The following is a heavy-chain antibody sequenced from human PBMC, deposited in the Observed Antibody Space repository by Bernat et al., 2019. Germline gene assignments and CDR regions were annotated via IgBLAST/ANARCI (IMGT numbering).Heavy chain of an antibody. D-gene: IGHD3-22*01. V-gene: IGHV1-46*03. CDR2: INPSGGST. CDR1: GYTFTSYY. J-gene: IGHJ6*02. Sequence: QVQLVQSGAEVKKPGASVKVSCKASGYTFTSYYMHWVRQAPGQGLEWMGIINPSGGSTSYAQKFQGRVTMTRDTSTSTVYMELSSLRSEDTAVYYCAREGGVDYYDRSGYYYYGMDVWGQGTTVTVSS. CDR3: AREGGVDYYDRSGYYYYGMDV.